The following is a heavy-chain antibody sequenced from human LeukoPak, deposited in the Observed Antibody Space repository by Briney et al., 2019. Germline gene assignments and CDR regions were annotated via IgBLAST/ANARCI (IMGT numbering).Heavy chain of an antibody. CDR1: GFTFSRFP. Sequence: GGSLRLSCAASGFTFSRFPMNWVCQAPGKGLEWVALIPNDGSNKNYADFVRGRFTISRDNSKSILYLQMNNLRADDTAVYYCARGGRTNWFDPWGQGTLVSVSS. CDR3: ARGGRTNWFDP. V-gene: IGHV3-30-3*01. D-gene: IGHD3-16*01. J-gene: IGHJ5*02. CDR2: IPNDGSNK.